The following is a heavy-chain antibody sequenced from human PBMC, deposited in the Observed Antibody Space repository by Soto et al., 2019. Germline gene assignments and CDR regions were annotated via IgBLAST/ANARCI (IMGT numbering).Heavy chain of an antibody. Sequence: GGSLRLSCAASGFTFSSYGMHWVRQAPGKGLEWVAVIWYDGSNKYYADSVKGRFTISRDNSKNTLYLQMNSLRAEDTAVYYCARDRFGYSSSWYIDYWGQGTLVTVSS. CDR1: GFTFSSYG. J-gene: IGHJ4*02. D-gene: IGHD6-13*01. CDR3: ARDRFGYSSSWYIDY. V-gene: IGHV3-33*01. CDR2: IWYDGSNK.